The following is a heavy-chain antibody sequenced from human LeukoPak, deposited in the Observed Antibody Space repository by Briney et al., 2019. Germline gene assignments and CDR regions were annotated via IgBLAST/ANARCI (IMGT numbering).Heavy chain of an antibody. Sequence: GGSLRLSCAASGFTFRSYWMHWVRQVPGKGLVWVSLINSDGATSHADSVKGRFTISSDNAENTLYLQMNSLRAEDTAVYYCARSAADAFDYWGQGTLVTVSS. V-gene: IGHV3-74*01. CDR2: INSDGAT. CDR3: ARSAADAFDY. J-gene: IGHJ4*02. CDR1: GFTFRSYW.